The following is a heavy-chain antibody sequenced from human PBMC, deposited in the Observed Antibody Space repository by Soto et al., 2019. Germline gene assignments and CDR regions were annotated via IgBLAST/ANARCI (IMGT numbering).Heavy chain of an antibody. D-gene: IGHD3-10*01. CDR3: ATVTSMVRGVIDNWFDP. CDR2: IIPMYGPA. CDR1: GGTFSSYA. J-gene: IGHJ5*02. Sequence: QVPLVQSGAEVKKPGSSVTVSCKASGGTFSSYAIHWVRQAPGQGLEWMGGIIPMYGPAKYAQRFQGRVTITADESTTTVYMELTSLTSQDTPVYYCATVTSMVRGVIDNWFDPWGHGTLVTVSS. V-gene: IGHV1-69*01.